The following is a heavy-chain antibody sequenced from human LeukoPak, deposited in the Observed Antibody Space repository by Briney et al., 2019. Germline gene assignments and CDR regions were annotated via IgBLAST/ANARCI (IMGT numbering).Heavy chain of an antibody. CDR1: GGSISSSNW. Sequence: SGTLSLTCAVSGGSISSSNWWSWVRQPPGKGLEWIGEVYHSGSTNYNPSLKSRVTISVDKSKNQFSLKLSSVTAADTAMYYCASTGYSGSSGWFDPWGQGTLVTVSS. J-gene: IGHJ5*02. D-gene: IGHD1-26*01. CDR3: ASTGYSGSSGWFDP. V-gene: IGHV4-4*02. CDR2: VYHSGST.